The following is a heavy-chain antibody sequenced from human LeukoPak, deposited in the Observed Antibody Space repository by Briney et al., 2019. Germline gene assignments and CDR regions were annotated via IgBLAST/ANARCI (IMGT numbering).Heavy chain of an antibody. D-gene: IGHD3-10*01. CDR1: GYTFTGYY. Sequence: ASVKVSCKASGYTFTGYYMHWVRQAPGQGLEWMGWIDPNSGGTNYAQKFQGRVTMTRDTSISTAYMELSRLRSDDTAVYYCASMVRGVRNYYFDYWGQGTLVTVSS. J-gene: IGHJ4*02. CDR2: IDPNSGGT. V-gene: IGHV1-2*02. CDR3: ASMVRGVRNYYFDY.